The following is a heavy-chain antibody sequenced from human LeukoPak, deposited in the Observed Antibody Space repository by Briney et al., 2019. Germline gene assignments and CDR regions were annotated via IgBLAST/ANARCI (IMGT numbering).Heavy chain of an antibody. J-gene: IGHJ6*03. CDR1: GGSINNYY. V-gene: IGHV4-59*01. CDR2: IDNSGRT. CDR3: ARASGGYGYGYVTRYYYYMDV. D-gene: IGHD5-18*01. Sequence: PSETLSLTCTVSGGSINNYYWSWIRQPPGEGLEWIGYIDNSGRTKYNPSLKSRVTISLDTSENQFSLKVSSVIAADAAVYYCARASGGYGYGYVTRYYYYMDVWGKGTTVTVSS.